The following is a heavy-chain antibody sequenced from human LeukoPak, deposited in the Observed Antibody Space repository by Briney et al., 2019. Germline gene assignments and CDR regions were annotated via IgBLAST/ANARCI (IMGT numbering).Heavy chain of an antibody. CDR1: GFTFSNYA. D-gene: IGHD2-15*01. CDR2: TSGSGDIT. CDR3: AKYRSGGGGDYSGIEH. V-gene: IGHV3-23*01. J-gene: IGHJ4*01. Sequence: GGSLRLSCAASGFTFSNYAMTWVRRAPGKGLEWVSRTSGSGDITYYADSVKGRFTISRTNSKNTLYLQMNSLRAEDTAVYYCAKYRSGGGGDYSGIEHWGQGTLVAVSS.